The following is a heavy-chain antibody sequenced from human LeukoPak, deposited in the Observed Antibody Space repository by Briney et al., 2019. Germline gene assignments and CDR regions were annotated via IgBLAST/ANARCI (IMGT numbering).Heavy chain of an antibody. CDR3: ATSFGVEDNYYYYGMDV. V-gene: IGHV4-59*01. CDR1: GGSISSCY. CDR2: IYYSGST. J-gene: IGHJ6*02. D-gene: IGHD3-3*01. Sequence: SETLSLTCTVSGGSISSCYWSWIRQPPGKGLEWIGYIYYSGSTNYNPSLKSRVTISVDTSKNQFSLKLSSVTAADTAVYYCATSFGVEDNYYYYGMDVWGQGTTVTVSS.